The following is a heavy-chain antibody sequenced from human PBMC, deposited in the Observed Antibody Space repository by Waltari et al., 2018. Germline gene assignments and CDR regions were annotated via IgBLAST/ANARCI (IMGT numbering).Heavy chain of an antibody. V-gene: IGHV4-59*08. CDR3: ATLGARYSNAFDV. CDR1: GSFYY. J-gene: IGHJ3*01. CDR2: ASYSGST. Sequence: QVQLQESGPGLVKPSETLSLTCTLSGSFYYLSWIRQPPGKGLECLGYASYSGSTYYNPSLRIRVTILVGSSRNQFSLQLSSVTAADTAVYYCATLGARYSNAFDVWGQGTMVTVSS. D-gene: IGHD2-15*01.